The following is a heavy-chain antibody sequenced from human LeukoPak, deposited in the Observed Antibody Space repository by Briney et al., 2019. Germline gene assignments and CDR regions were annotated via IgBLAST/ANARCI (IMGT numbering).Heavy chain of an antibody. CDR2: ISNDGSDT. V-gene: IGHV3-30*03. CDR3: ARDGDTAKDY. CDR1: GFTFSKYG. D-gene: IGHD5-18*01. J-gene: IGHJ4*02. Sequence: PGGSLRLSCAASGFTFSKYGMHWVRQAPGKGLEWVAVISNDGSDTYYVDSVKGRFTISRDNSKNTVYLQMNSLRAEDTAVYYCARDGDTAKDYWGQGTLVTVSS.